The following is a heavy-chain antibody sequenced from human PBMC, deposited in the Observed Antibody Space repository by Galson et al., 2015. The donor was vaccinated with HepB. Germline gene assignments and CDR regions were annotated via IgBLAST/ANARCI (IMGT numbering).Heavy chain of an antibody. J-gene: IGHJ4*02. Sequence: LSLTCSVPGASISTSYWSWIRQPAGKGLEWIGRIFSPDSINYNPSLKSRISMSVDTSQNRFSLKMNSVTAADTGVYYCARNNHFDFWGQGIVVTVSS. CDR1: GASISTSY. D-gene: IGHD1/OR15-1a*01. CDR3: ARNNHFDF. V-gene: IGHV4-4*07. CDR2: IFSPDSI.